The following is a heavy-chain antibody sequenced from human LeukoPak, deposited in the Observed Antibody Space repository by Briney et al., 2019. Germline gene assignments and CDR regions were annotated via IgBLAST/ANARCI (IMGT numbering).Heavy chain of an antibody. J-gene: IGHJ3*02. CDR3: ARGAYYDILTGYSGAFDI. CDR2: INHSGST. V-gene: IGHV4-34*01. Sequence: TETLSLTCAVYIGSFSGYYWSWIRQPPGKGLEWIGEINHSGSTNYNPSLKSRVTISVDTSKNQFSLKLSSVTAADTAVYYCARGAYYDILTGYSGAFDIWGQGTMVTVSS. D-gene: IGHD3-9*01. CDR1: IGSFSGYY.